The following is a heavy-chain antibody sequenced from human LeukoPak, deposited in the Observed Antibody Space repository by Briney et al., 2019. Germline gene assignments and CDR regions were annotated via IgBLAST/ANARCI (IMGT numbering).Heavy chain of an antibody. D-gene: IGHD6-6*01. J-gene: IGHJ4*02. Sequence: GGSLRLSCAASGFTFSNYWMSWVRQAPGKGLEWVAIIRQDGSENKYVDSVKGRFTISRDNAKNSLYLEMNSLRAEDTAVYYCTRFSRSSSSNYWGQGTLVTVSS. V-gene: IGHV3-7*01. CDR1: GFTFSNYW. CDR3: TRFSRSSSSNY. CDR2: IRQDGSEN.